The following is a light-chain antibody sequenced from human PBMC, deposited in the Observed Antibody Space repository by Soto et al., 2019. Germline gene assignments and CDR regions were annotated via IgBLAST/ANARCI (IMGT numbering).Light chain of an antibody. J-gene: IGLJ1*01. Sequence: QSALTQPASVSGSPGQSITISCTGTSSDVGGYKYVSWYQQHSGKAPKLMIYAVSNRPSGVSNRFSGSKSGNTASLTISGLQAEDEADYYCCSYTSYSPYVFGTGTKLTVL. CDR2: AVS. CDR1: SSDVGGYKY. V-gene: IGLV2-14*01. CDR3: CSYTSYSPYV.